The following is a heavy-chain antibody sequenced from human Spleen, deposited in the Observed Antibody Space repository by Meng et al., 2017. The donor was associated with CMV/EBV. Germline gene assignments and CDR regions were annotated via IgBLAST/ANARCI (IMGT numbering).Heavy chain of an antibody. J-gene: IGHJ4*02. D-gene: IGHD6-13*01. CDR2: IIPIFGTA. Sequence: QVPVVQSGAEVKKPGSSVKVSCKASAGTFSSYAISWVRQAPGQGLEWMGGIIPIFGTANYAQKFQGRVTITADESTSTAYMELSSLRSEDTAVYYCAREDHVGVGSSWHDYWGQGTLVTVSS. CDR1: AGTFSSYA. CDR3: AREDHVGVGSSWHDY. V-gene: IGHV1-69*12.